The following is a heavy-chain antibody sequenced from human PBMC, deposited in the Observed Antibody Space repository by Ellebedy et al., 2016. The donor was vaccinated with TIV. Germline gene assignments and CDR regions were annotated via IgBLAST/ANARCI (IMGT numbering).Heavy chain of an antibody. J-gene: IGHJ2*01. V-gene: IGHV3-30*03. Sequence: PGGSLRLSCAASGFTFNSYGMHWVRQAPGKGLEWVAVISYVGNNEDYADSVKGRFTTYRDNSQNTLFLQMDSLRVEDTAVYYCARPRGITIFERIFYFDLWGRGTLVTVSS. D-gene: IGHD3-3*01. CDR1: GFTFNSYG. CDR2: ISYVGNNE. CDR3: ARPRGITIFERIFYFDL.